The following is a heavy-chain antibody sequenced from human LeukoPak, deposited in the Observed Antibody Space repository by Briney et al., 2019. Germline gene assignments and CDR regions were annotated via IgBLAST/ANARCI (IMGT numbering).Heavy chain of an antibody. CDR2: ISAYNGNT. V-gene: IGHV1-18*01. Sequence: ASVKVSCKASGYTFSSYGISWVRQAPGQGLEWMGWISAYNGNTNYAQKLQGRLTMTTDTSTSTAYMELRSLRSEDTAVYYCAREDSSTGSNDYWGQGTLVTVSS. J-gene: IGHJ4*02. CDR3: AREDSSTGSNDY. CDR1: GYTFSSYG. D-gene: IGHD6-13*01.